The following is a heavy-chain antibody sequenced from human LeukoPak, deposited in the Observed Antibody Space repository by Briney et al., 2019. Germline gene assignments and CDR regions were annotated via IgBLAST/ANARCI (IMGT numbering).Heavy chain of an antibody. V-gene: IGHV3-66*03. CDR3: ARDLGGDGGFDS. J-gene: IGHJ4*02. Sequence: GGSLRLSCAASGFTVSSSSMNWVRQAPGKGLEWVSFIYGSGTTYYGDSVKGRFTISRDNSKNTLYLQMISLRAEDTAVYYCARDLGGDGGFDSWGRGTLVTVSS. CDR2: IYGSGTT. D-gene: IGHD3-16*01. CDR1: GFTVSSSS.